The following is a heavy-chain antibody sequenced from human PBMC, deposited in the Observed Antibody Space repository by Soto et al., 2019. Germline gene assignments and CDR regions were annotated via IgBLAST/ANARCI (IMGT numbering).Heavy chain of an antibody. CDR1: GYTFSTYE. Sequence: QVQLVQSGAEVKKPGASVKVSCKASGYTFSTYEINWVRQVPGQGLEWMGWMSPSSGNTGYVDQFRGRVTMTSNTSMTPAYMALSSLRSEDTAVYFCARVGGQLFGDHGMDVWCQGTTVTVSS. CDR2: MSPSSGNT. D-gene: IGHD3-10*01. J-gene: IGHJ6*02. CDR3: ARVGGQLFGDHGMDV. V-gene: IGHV1-8*01.